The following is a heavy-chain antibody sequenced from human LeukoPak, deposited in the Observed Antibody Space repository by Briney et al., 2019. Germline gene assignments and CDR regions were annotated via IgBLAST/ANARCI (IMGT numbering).Heavy chain of an antibody. J-gene: IGHJ4*02. CDR3: ARVGGYSSGWHTLYHLDY. D-gene: IGHD6-19*01. V-gene: IGHV1-69*06. CDR2: ITPIFRTT. Sequence: GGPVKVSCKASGDTFGSYAISWVRQAPGQGLEWMGGITPIFRTTNYAQKFQGRVTITADKSTSTVYMELSSLRSEDTAVYYCARVGGYSSGWHTLYHLDYWGQGSLVTVSS. CDR1: GDTFGSYA.